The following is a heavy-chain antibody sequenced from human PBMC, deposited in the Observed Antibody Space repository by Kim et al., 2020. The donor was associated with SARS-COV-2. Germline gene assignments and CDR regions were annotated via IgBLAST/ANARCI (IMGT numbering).Heavy chain of an antibody. CDR2: MNPNSGNT. Sequence: ASVKVSCKASGYTFTSYDINWVRQATGQGLEWMGWMNPNSGNTGYAQKFQGRVTMTRNTSISTAYMELSSLRSEDTAVYYCARGRVGPYSSGWYYYYGMDVWGQGTTVTVSS. D-gene: IGHD6-19*01. V-gene: IGHV1-8*01. CDR3: ARGRVGPYSSGWYYYYGMDV. J-gene: IGHJ6*02. CDR1: GYTFTSYD.